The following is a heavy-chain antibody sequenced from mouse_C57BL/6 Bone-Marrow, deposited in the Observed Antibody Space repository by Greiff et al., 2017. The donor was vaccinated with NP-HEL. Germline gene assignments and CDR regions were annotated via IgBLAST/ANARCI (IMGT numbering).Heavy chain of an antibody. CDR1: GFTFSSYG. Sequence: EVKLVESGGDLVKPGGSLKLSCAASGFTFSSYGMSWVRQTPDKRLEWVATISSGGSYTYYPASVKGRFTISRDNAKNTLYLQMSSLKSEDTAMYYCARRRLRRWYFDVWGTGTTVTVSS. CDR2: ISSGGSYT. D-gene: IGHD2-2*01. J-gene: IGHJ1*03. V-gene: IGHV5-6*02. CDR3: ARRRLRRWYFDV.